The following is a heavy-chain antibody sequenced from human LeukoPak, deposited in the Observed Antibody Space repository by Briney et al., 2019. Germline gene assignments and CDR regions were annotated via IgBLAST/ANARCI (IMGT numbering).Heavy chain of an antibody. Sequence: GASVKVSCKASGGTFSSYAISWVRQAPGQGLEWMGGIIPIFGTSNYAQKFQGRVTITADESTSTAYMELSSLRSEDTAVYYCARGRGTIAARRVWFDPWGQGTLVTVSS. J-gene: IGHJ5*02. CDR3: ARGRGTIAARRVWFDP. V-gene: IGHV1-69*01. D-gene: IGHD6-6*01. CDR1: GGTFSSYA. CDR2: IIPIFGTS.